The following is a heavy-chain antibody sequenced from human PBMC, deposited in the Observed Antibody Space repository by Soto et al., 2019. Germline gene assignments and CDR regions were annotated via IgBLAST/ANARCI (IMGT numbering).Heavy chain of an antibody. CDR1: GFTFSSYA. CDR2: ISATGGST. D-gene: IGHD6-6*01. Sequence: GGSLRLSCAASGFTFSSYAMSWVRQAPGKGLEWVSAISATGGSTFYADSVKGRFTISRDNFENTLYLRMNSLRAEDTAIYYCAKEMYSSSSGGFDYWGQGTLVTVSS. CDR3: AKEMYSSSSGGFDY. V-gene: IGHV3-23*01. J-gene: IGHJ4*02.